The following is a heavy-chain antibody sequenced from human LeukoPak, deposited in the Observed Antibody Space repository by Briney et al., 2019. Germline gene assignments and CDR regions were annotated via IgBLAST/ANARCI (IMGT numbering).Heavy chain of an antibody. CDR3: AKGGGRFHLPFDP. D-gene: IGHD3-16*01. Sequence: GGSLRLSCAASGFTFSSYWTSWVRQAPGKGLEWVANIKQDGSEKYYVDSVKGRFTISRDNAKNSLYLQMNSLRAEDTAVYYCAKGGGRFHLPFDPWGQGTLVSVSS. V-gene: IGHV3-7*03. J-gene: IGHJ5*02. CDR1: GFTFSSYW. CDR2: IKQDGSEK.